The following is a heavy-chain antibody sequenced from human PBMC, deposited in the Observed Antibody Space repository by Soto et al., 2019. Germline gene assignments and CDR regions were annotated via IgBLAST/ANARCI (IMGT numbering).Heavy chain of an antibody. J-gene: IGHJ4*02. V-gene: IGHV4-34*01. CDR2: INHKGSP. CDR3: AGGSWQPPFAS. CDR1: AGSCGYHY. D-gene: IGHD5-12*01. Sequence: WETLSLTCAVYAGSCGYHYWSLIRQPPGKGLEWIGEINHKGSPNYNPSLKSRVTISVDTSKNQFSLKLSAVAAADTAVYYRAGGSWQPPFASWGQGTPVTVSS.